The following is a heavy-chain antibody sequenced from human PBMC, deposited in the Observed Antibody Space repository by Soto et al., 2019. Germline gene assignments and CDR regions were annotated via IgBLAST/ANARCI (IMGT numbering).Heavy chain of an antibody. Sequence: QLQLQESGPGLVKPSETLSLTCTVSGGSISSSSYYWGWIRQPPGKGLEWIGSIYYSGSTYYNPSLKSRVTISVDTSKNQFSLKLSSVTAADTAVYYCASGIAVAGPKYYYYGMDVWGQGTTVTVSS. J-gene: IGHJ6*02. V-gene: IGHV4-39*01. CDR2: IYYSGST. D-gene: IGHD6-19*01. CDR1: GGSISSSSYY. CDR3: ASGIAVAGPKYYYYGMDV.